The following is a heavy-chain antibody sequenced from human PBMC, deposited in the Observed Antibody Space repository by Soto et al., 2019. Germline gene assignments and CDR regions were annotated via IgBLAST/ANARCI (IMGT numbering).Heavy chain of an antibody. CDR1: GGSISSGGDY. D-gene: IGHD5-12*01. Sequence: SETLSLTCTVSGGSISSGGDYSSWIRQHPEKGLEWIGYIYYSGSTYYNPSLKSRVTISVDTSKNQFSLQLSSVTAADTAVYYSARGRGVATTVYYYSMDDWGRGTTVSV. CDR2: IYYSGST. V-gene: IGHV4-31*03. J-gene: IGHJ6*02. CDR3: ARGRGVATTVYYYSMDD.